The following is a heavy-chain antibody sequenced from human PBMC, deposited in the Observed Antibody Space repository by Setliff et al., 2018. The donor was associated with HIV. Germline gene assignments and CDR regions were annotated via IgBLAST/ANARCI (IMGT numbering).Heavy chain of an antibody. J-gene: IGHJ4*02. CDR2: MNPNSGNT. D-gene: IGHD6-19*01. CDR1: GYTFTTYD. Sequence: ASVKVSCKASGYTFTTYDFHWVRQATGQGLEWMGWMNPNSGNTGYAQKFQGRLTMTRNTSISTAYMEVSSLRSEDTVVYYCARAPAKKAGTGSDHWGQGTLVTVSS. CDR3: ARAPAKKAGTGSDH. V-gene: IGHV1-8*02.